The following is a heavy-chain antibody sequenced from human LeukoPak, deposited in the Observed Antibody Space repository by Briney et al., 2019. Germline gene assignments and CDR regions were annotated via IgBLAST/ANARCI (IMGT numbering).Heavy chain of an antibody. D-gene: IGHD3-22*01. Sequence: PGGSLRLSCAASEFTFSSYEMNWVRQAPGKGLEWVSYISSSGGTVYYADSVKGRFTISRDNAKNSLYLQMNSLRAEDTALYYCARDWGYYYDSSGYYRRAPFDYWGQGTLVTVSS. J-gene: IGHJ4*02. CDR1: EFTFSSYE. CDR3: ARDWGYYYDSSGYYRRAPFDY. CDR2: ISSSGGTV. V-gene: IGHV3-48*03.